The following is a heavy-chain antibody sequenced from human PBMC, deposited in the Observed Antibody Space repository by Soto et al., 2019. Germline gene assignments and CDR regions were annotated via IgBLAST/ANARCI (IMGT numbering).Heavy chain of an antibody. CDR3: ARRASYYYDSSGYYSFDY. J-gene: IGHJ4*02. Sequence: ASVQVSWKTSGYTYTSYGISWVRQATGQGLEWMGIINPSGGSTSYAQKFQGRVTMTRDTSTSTVYMELSSLRSEDTAVYYCARRASYYYDSSGYYSFDYWGQGTLVTVSS. CDR1: GYTYTSYG. V-gene: IGHV1-46*01. CDR2: INPSGGST. D-gene: IGHD3-22*01.